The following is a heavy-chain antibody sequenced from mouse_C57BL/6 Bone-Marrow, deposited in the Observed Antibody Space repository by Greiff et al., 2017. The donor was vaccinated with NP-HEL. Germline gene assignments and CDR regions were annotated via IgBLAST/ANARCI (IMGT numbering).Heavy chain of an antibody. CDR3: ARYSNYVYAMDY. D-gene: IGHD2-5*01. CDR1: EYEFPSHD. CDR2: INSDGGST. V-gene: IGHV5-2*01. J-gene: IGHJ4*01. Sequence: EVNVVESGGGLVQPGESLKLSCESNEYEFPSHDMSWVRKTPEKRLELVAAINSDGGSTYYPDTMERRFIISRDNTKKTLYLQMSSLRSEDTALYYCARYSNYVYAMDYWGQGTSVTVSS.